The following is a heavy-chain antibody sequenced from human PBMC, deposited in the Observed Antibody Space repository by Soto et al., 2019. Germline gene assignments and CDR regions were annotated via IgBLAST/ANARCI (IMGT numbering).Heavy chain of an antibody. D-gene: IGHD1-7*01. J-gene: IGHJ6*03. Sequence: HCLTHIGTTSGGEILSNTAAGDWFRQSPSRGLEWLGRTYYRSRWYNDYAVSVKSRITVNPDTSKNQFSLHLNSVTPEDTAVDYCAGTTSLQWYYMDVWDKGTTVTVSS. CDR1: GGEILSNTAA. CDR3: AGTTSLQWYYMDV. CDR2: TYYRSRWYN. V-gene: IGHV6-1*01.